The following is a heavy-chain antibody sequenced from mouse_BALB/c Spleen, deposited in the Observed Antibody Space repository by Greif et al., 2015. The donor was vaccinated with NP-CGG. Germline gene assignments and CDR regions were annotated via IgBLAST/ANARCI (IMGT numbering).Heavy chain of an antibody. CDR2: IDPANGTT. V-gene: IGHV14-3*02. D-gene: IGHD2-14*01. J-gene: IGHJ4*01. Sequence: VQLQQSGAELVKPGASVKLSCTASGFNIKDTYMHWVKQKPEQGLEWIGRIDPANGTTKYDPKFQGKATITADTSSHTAYLQLSSLTSEDTAVYYCGGYDYAMDYWGQGTSVTVSS. CDR3: GGYDYAMDY. CDR1: GFNIKDTY.